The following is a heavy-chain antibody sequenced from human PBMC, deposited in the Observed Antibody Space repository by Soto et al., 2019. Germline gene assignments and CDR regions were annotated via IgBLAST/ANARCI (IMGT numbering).Heavy chain of an antibody. CDR3: ARSCSGGCCCSCGGFDY. CDR2: INPNSGGT. V-gene: IGHV1-2*04. Sequence: ASVKVSCKASGYTFTGYYMHWVRQAPGQGLEWMGWINPNSGGTNYAQKFQGWVTMTRDTSISTAYMELSRLRSDDTAVYYCARSCSGGCCCSCGGFDYSGQGTLVTVSS. J-gene: IGHJ4*02. CDR1: GYTFTGYY. D-gene: IGHD2-15*01.